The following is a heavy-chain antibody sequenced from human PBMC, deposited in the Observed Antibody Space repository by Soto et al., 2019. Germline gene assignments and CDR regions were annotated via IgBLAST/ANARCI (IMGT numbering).Heavy chain of an antibody. V-gene: IGHV3-23*01. J-gene: IGHJ6*02. Sequence: GGSLRLSCTVSGFTFSNYVMSWVRQAPGKGLDWVSSINSGGGITDYADSVKGRFTISRDNVKNSLYLQMNNLRGEDTAVYYCARDVIELAVHYKGMDVWGQGTTVTVSS. CDR3: ARDVIELAVHYKGMDV. CDR2: INSGGGIT. D-gene: IGHD1-7*01. CDR1: GFTFSNYV.